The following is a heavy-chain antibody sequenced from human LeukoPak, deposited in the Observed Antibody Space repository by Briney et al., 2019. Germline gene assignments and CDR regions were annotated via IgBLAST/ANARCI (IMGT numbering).Heavy chain of an antibody. J-gene: IGHJ6*02. V-gene: IGHV3-11*01. CDR2: ISSSGSTI. D-gene: IGHD4-17*01. CDR3: ARWNGDYGYYYYGMDV. Sequence: PGGSLRLSCSASGFTFSDYYISWLRQAPGKGLEWVSYISSSGSTIYYADSVKGRFTISRYNAKNSLYLQMNRLRAEDTAVYYCARWNGDYGYYYYGMDVWGQGTTVTVSS. CDR1: GFTFSDYY.